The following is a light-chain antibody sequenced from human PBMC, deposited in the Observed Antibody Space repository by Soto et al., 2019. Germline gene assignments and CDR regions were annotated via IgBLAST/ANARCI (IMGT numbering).Light chain of an antibody. CDR3: QQYGTSPKT. Sequence: ENVLTQSPGTLSLSPGERATLSCRASQTVSSYLTWYQQRPGQAPRLLIYGASKRATGIPDRFSGSGSGTDLTLTISRLEPEDFALYYCQQYGTSPKTFCQGTRLEI. CDR1: QTVSSY. CDR2: GAS. V-gene: IGKV3-20*01. J-gene: IGKJ5*01.